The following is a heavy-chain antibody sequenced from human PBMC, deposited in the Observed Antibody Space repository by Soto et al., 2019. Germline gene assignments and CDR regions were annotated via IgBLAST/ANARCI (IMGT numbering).Heavy chain of an antibody. D-gene: IGHD6-19*01. CDR3: AKADGEQWLLPHLDK. Sequence: SLRLSCVASGFNFKKFAMSWVRQAPGEGLEWVSGISCCGGSTSYADSVKGRFSIARDDSTNTLSLQMNNLRVEDTAQYYCAKADGEQWLLPHLDKWGQGTLVTAPQ. CDR1: GFNFKKFA. J-gene: IGHJ4*02. CDR2: ISCCGGST. V-gene: IGHV3-23*01.